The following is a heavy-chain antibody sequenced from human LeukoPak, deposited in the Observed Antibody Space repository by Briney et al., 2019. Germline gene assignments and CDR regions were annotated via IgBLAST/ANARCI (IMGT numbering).Heavy chain of an antibody. J-gene: IGHJ4*02. CDR1: RIILSNYG. CDR2: ISYSGGST. CDR3: AKRGVVIRVILVGFHKEAYYFDS. Sequence: PGGSLRLLYAFSRIILSNYGMSWARQTPGKGLEWVADISYSGGSTRYAASVKGSFTSSRDNGKSTLFLQLSSLRVEDTAVYFWAKRGVVIRVILVGFHKEAYYFDSWGQGALVTVSS. V-gene: IGHV3-23*01. D-gene: IGHD3-22*01.